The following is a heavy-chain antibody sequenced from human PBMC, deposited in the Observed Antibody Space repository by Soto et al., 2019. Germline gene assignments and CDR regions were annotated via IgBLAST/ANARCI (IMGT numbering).Heavy chain of an antibody. J-gene: IGHJ2*01. CDR3: ARGNHRWLQLWYFDL. D-gene: IGHD5-12*01. CDR1: GGTFSSYT. V-gene: IGHV1-69*13. Sequence: SVKVSCKASGGTFSSYTISWVRQAPGQGLEWMGGIIPILGTANYAQKFQGRVTITADESTSTAYMELSSLRSEDTAVYYCARGNHRWLQLWYFDLWGRGTLVTVSS. CDR2: IIPILGTA.